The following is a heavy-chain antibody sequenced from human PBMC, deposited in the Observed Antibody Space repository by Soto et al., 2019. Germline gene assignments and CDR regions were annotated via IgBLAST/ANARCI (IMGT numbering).Heavy chain of an antibody. V-gene: IGHV4-59*08. D-gene: IGHD3-22*01. CDR2: IYYAGST. Sequence: QVQLHESGPGLVKPSETLSLTCTVSGGSINNYYWSWIRQPPGKGLEFVGYIYYAGSTTYNPSLMSRVTISVDTSKNQFSLQLRSVTAADTAVYYCARLGGYYQTLDSWGQGTLLTVSS. CDR1: GGSINNYY. J-gene: IGHJ4*02. CDR3: ARLGGYYQTLDS.